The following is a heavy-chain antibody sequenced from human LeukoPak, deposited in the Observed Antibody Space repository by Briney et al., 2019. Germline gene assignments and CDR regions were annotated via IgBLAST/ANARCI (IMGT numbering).Heavy chain of an antibody. CDR3: ARGAYYYGSGAPGGYYYYYYMDV. V-gene: IGHV4-59*08. Sequence: SETLSLTCTVSGGSISSYYWSWIRQPPGKGLEWIGDIYYSGSINYNPSLKSRVTISVDTSKDQFSLKLSSVTAADTAVYYCARGAYYYGSGAPGGYYYYYYMDVWGKGTTVTVSS. CDR2: IYYSGSI. D-gene: IGHD3-10*01. J-gene: IGHJ6*03. CDR1: GGSISSYY.